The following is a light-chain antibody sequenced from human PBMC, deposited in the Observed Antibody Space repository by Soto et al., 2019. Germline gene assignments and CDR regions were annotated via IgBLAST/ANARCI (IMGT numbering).Light chain of an antibody. CDR2: GAS. V-gene: IGKV3-15*01. Sequence: EIVMTQSPSTLSVSPGERATLSCRASQSVSSNLAWYQQKPGQAPRLLIYGASTRATGIPARFSGSGSGTEFTLTISSLQYEDFAVYYCQQYNNWPTFGHGTKVDIK. J-gene: IGKJ3*01. CDR1: QSVSSN. CDR3: QQYNNWPT.